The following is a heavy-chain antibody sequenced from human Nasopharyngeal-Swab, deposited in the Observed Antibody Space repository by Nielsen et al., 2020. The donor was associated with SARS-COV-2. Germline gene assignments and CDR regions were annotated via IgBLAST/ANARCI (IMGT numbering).Heavy chain of an antibody. CDR2: IYYSGST. CDR3: ARSLYYDFWSGYYTGSQGNYYYYYMDV. J-gene: IGHJ6*03. CDR1: GGSISSGGYY. Sequence: SETLSLTCTVSGGSISSGGYYWSWIRQHPGKGLEWIGYIYYSGSTYYNPSLKSRVTISVDTSKNQLSLKLSSVTAADTAVYYCARSLYYDFWSGYYTGSQGNYYYYYMDVWGKGTTVTVSS. D-gene: IGHD3-3*01. V-gene: IGHV4-31*03.